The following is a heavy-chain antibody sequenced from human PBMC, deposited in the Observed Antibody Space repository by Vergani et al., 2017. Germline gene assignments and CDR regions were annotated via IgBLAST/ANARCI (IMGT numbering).Heavy chain of an antibody. Sequence: VQLVQSGAEVKKPGASVKVSCKASGYTFTSYYMHWVRQAPGQGLEWMGIINPSGGSTSYAQKFQGRVTMTRDTSTSTVYMELSSLRSEDTAVYYCARILSSTSSLYYFDYWGQGTLVTVSS. CDR1: GYTFTSYY. CDR2: INPSGGST. J-gene: IGHJ4*02. CDR3: ARILSSTSSLYYFDY. V-gene: IGHV1-46*01. D-gene: IGHD2-2*01.